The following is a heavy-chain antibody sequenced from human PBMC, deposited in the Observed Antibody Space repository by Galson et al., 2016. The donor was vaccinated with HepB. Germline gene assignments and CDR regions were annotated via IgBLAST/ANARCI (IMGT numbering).Heavy chain of an antibody. CDR2: IHSGGST. D-gene: IGHD1-1*01. J-gene: IGHJ6*03. Sequence: SETLSLTCTISGGSTNDYYWSWIRQPPGKGLDWIGYIHSGGSTNYNPSLEGRVTISLDSSKTQFSLRLSSVTTADTAMYFCARDGMMQATGMDVWGKGTTVTVS. CDR3: ARDGMMQATGMDV. CDR1: GGSTNDYY. V-gene: IGHV4-59*13.